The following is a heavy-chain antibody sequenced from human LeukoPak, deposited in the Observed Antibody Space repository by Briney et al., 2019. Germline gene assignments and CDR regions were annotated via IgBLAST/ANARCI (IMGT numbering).Heavy chain of an antibody. D-gene: IGHD5-24*01. Sequence: GGSLRLSCAASGFTFSSYAMHWVRQAPGKGLEWVAVISYDGSNKYYADSVKGRFTISRDNSKNTLYLQMNSLRAEDTAVYYCASLEPLIEMATSEAHFDYWGQGTLVTVSS. J-gene: IGHJ4*02. CDR3: ASLEPLIEMATSEAHFDY. CDR1: GFTFSSYA. V-gene: IGHV3-30-3*01. CDR2: ISYDGSNK.